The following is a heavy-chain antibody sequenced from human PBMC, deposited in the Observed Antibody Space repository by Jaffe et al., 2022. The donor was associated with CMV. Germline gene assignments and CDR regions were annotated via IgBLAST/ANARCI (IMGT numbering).Heavy chain of an antibody. CDR2: ISGSGGST. CDR1: GFTFSSYA. CDR3: AKGGHYYDSSGYYFPPIFDY. V-gene: IGHV3-23*01. D-gene: IGHD3-22*01. J-gene: IGHJ4*02. Sequence: EVQLLESGGGLVQPGGSLRLSCAASGFTFSSYAMSWVRQAPGKGLEWVSAISGSGGSTYYADSVKGRFTISRDNSKNTLYLQMNSLRAEDTAVYYCAKGGHYYDSSGYYFPPIFDYWGQGTLVTVSS.